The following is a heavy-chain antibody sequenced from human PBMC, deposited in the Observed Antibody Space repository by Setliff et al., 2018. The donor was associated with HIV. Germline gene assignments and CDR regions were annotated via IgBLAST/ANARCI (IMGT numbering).Heavy chain of an antibody. J-gene: IGHJ4*02. Sequence: KLSETLSLTCTVSGSSINSIYYWSWIRQPAGKGLEWIGRIYSSGGTNYNPSLKSRVTMSVDTSKNQFSLNLKSVTAADTAVYYCARVSYTSGWYIDYWGQGTLVTVSS. CDR3: ARVSYTSGWYIDY. CDR2: IYSSGGT. CDR1: GSSINSIYY. D-gene: IGHD6-19*01. V-gene: IGHV4-4*07.